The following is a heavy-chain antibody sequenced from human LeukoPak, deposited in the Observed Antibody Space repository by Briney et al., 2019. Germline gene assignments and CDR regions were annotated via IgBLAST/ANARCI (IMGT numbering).Heavy chain of an antibody. CDR3: ARENIVVVTAIRDAFDI. D-gene: IGHD2-21*02. V-gene: IGHV3-48*02. J-gene: IGHJ3*02. CDR2: LSSGSSTI. Sequence: GGSLRLSCTASGFTFSSYSMNWVRQAPGKGLEWVSYLSSGSSTIYYADSVKGRFTISRDNAKNSLCLQMNSLRDEDTAVYYCARENIVVVTAIRDAFDIWGQGTMVTVSS. CDR1: GFTFSSYS.